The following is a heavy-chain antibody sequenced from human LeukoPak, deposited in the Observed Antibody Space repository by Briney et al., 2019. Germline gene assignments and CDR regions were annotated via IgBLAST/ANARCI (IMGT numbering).Heavy chain of an antibody. Sequence: GRTPRPSSAESPVTSGTSAMSWGRDAPRKGLGWGSAVSAGGPNTYYAASVEGRFTISRDNSKDTLYLQMDSLRVEDTAQYFCARINCSGGTCYDYFDDWGQGTLVTVSS. J-gene: IGHJ4*02. CDR1: PVTSGTSA. CDR3: ARINCSGGTCYDYFDD. V-gene: IGHV3-23*01. CDR2: VSAGGPNT. D-gene: IGHD2-15*01.